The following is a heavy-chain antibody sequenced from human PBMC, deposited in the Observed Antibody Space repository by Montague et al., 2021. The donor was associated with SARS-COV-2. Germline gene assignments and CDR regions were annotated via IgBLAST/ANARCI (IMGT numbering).Heavy chain of an antibody. V-gene: IGHV4-59*08. D-gene: IGHD6-13*01. CDR1: GGSISRYY. J-gene: IGHJ3*02. CDR3: ARLGMGSSWFPSAFDI. CDR2: FYYSGST. Sequence: SETLSLTCTVSGGSISRYYWSWIRQPPGKGLEWIGCFYYSGSTNYNPSLKSRVTISVDTSKNQFSLKLNSVTAADTALYYCARLGMGSSWFPSAFDIWGQGTMVTASS.